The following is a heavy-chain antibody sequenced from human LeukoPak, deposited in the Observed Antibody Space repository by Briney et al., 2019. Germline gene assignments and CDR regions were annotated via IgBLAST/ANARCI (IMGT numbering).Heavy chain of an antibody. CDR2: IYYSGNT. D-gene: IGHD3-10*01. J-gene: IGHJ5*02. Sequence: SETLSLTCAVSGGSTRSDSYYWGWIRQPPGKGLEWIGSIYYSGNTYYTPSLKSRVTISVDTSRNQFSLNLRFVTAADTAVYYCARHYGPWGQGTLVTVSS. CDR3: ARHYGP. CDR1: GGSTRSDSYY. V-gene: IGHV4-39*01.